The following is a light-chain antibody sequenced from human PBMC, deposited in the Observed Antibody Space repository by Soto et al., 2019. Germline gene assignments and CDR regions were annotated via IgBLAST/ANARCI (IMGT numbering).Light chain of an antibody. V-gene: IGKV1-33*01. CDR2: DAS. Sequence: DIPITQSPSSLSASVGDRVTIPCRASQSISSYLNWYQQKPGKAPKLLIYDASNLETGVPSRSSGSGSGTDFTLNISSLQPEDIATYYCQQYDNLPPLITCGQGTRLEIK. CDR1: QSISSY. CDR3: QQYDNLPPLIT. J-gene: IGKJ5*01.